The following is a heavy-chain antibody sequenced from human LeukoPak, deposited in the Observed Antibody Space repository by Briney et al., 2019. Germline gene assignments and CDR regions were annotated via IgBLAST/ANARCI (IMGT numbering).Heavy chain of an antibody. V-gene: IGHV1-46*01. CDR3: ARALVVPAAGSLTFDY. D-gene: IGHD2-2*01. CDR2: INPSGGST. Sequence: ASVKVSCKASGYTFTSYYMHWVRQAPGQGLEWMGIINPSGGSTSYAQKFQGRVTMTRDTSTSTVYMELSSLRSEGTAVYYCARALVVPAAGSLTFDYWGQGTLVTVSS. J-gene: IGHJ4*02. CDR1: GYTFTSYY.